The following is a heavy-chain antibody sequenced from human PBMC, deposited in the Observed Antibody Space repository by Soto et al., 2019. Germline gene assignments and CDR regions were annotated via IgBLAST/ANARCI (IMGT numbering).Heavy chain of an antibody. D-gene: IGHD3-10*01. CDR1: GYTFTSYD. CDR3: ARALLRPGDALDI. V-gene: IGHV1-8*01. J-gene: IGHJ3*02. Sequence: ASVKVSCKASGYTFTSYDINWVRQATGQGLEWMGWMNPNSGNTGYAQKFQGRVTMTRNTSISTAYMELSSLRSEDTAAYYCARALLRPGDALDIWGQGTMVTVSS. CDR2: MNPNSGNT.